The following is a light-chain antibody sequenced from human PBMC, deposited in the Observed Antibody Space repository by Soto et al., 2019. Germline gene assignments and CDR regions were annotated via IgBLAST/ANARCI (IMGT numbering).Light chain of an antibody. Sequence: DIQMTQSPSTLSASVGDRVTITCRASQSMYNYLAWYQQKPGTAPKILIYEASTLQTGVPSRFSGSGSGTEFTHTISSLQPDDSATYFCQQYKSSLWTFGQGTKV. V-gene: IGKV1-5*03. J-gene: IGKJ1*01. CDR3: QQYKSSLWT. CDR1: QSMYNY. CDR2: EAS.